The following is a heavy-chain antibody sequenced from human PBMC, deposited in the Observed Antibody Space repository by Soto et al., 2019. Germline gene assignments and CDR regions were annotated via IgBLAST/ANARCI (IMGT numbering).Heavy chain of an antibody. Sequence: SETLSLTCTVSGGSISSYYWSWIRQPPGKGLEWIGYIYYSGSTNYNPSLKSRVTISVDTSKNQFSLKLSSVTAADTAVYYCARGEDIVATIWFDPWGQGTLVTVSS. V-gene: IGHV4-59*08. CDR1: GGSISSYY. CDR2: IYYSGST. D-gene: IGHD5-12*01. CDR3: ARGEDIVATIWFDP. J-gene: IGHJ5*02.